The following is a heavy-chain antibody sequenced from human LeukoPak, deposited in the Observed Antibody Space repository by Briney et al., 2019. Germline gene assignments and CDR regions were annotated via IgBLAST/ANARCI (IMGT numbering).Heavy chain of an antibody. D-gene: IGHD2-21*02. CDR1: GFTFISYS. V-gene: IGHV3-48*02. J-gene: IGHJ4*02. Sequence: ARSLRLSSAASGFTFISYSMNWDRQAPGQGLEWISYISSGSSTIYYADSVKGRLTISRDNAKNSQYLQMNSLGDEDTAVYWCVFTLVTDFDSWGQGTLVTVSS. CDR3: VFTLVTDFDS. CDR2: ISSGSSTI.